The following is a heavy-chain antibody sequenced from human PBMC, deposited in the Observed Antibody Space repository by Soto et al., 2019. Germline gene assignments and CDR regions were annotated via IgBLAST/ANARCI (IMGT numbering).Heavy chain of an antibody. Sequence: GESLKISCKGSGYSFTSYWISWVRQMPGKGLEWMGRIDPSDSYTNYSPSFQGHVTISADKSISTAYLQWSSLKASDTAMYYCARNWYSSSPYYYGMDVWGQGTKVTVSS. J-gene: IGHJ6*02. CDR2: IDPSDSYT. V-gene: IGHV5-10-1*01. CDR3: ARNWYSSSPYYYGMDV. D-gene: IGHD6-19*01. CDR1: GYSFTSYW.